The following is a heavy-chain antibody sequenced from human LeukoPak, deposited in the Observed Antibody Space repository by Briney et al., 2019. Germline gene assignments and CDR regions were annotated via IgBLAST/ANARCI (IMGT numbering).Heavy chain of an antibody. V-gene: IGHV3-23*01. J-gene: IGHJ4*02. CDR2: ISGSGGST. CDR1: GFTFSSYA. D-gene: IGHD5-12*01. Sequence: GGSLRLSCAASGFTFSSYAMSWVRQAPGKGLEWVSAISGSGGSTYYADSVKGRFTISRDNSKNTLYLQMNSLRAEDTAVYYCARDSDIVATRYYFDYWGQGTLVTVSS. CDR3: ARDSDIVATRYYFDY.